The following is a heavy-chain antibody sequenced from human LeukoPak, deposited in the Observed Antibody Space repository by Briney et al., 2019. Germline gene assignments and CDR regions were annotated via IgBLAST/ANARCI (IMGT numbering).Heavy chain of an antibody. Sequence: SVKGRFTISRDNAKNSVFLQMNSLRAEDTAVYYCASDYGLPYYWGQGTLVTVSS. D-gene: IGHD4-17*01. J-gene: IGHJ4*02. CDR3: ASDYGLPYY. V-gene: IGHV3-48*01.